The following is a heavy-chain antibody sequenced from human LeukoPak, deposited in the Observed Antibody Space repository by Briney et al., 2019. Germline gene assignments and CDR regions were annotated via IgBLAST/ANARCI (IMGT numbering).Heavy chain of an antibody. CDR1: GFTFSSYG. D-gene: IGHD5-18*01. Sequence: GGSLRLSCAASGFTFSSYGMHWVRQAPGKGLEWVAVISYDGSNKYYADSVKGRFTISRDNSKNTLYLQMNSLRAEDTAVYYCAKGPKWGPSTAMVIWVNYYYYGMDVWGQGTTVTVSS. CDR3: AKGPKWGPSTAMVIWVNYYYYGMDV. J-gene: IGHJ6*02. V-gene: IGHV3-30*18. CDR2: ISYDGSNK.